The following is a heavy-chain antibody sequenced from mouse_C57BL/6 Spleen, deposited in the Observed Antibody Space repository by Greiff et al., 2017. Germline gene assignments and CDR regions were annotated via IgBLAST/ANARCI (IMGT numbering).Heavy chain of an antibody. CDR2: ISSGSSTI. Sequence: DVKLVESGGGLVKPGGSLKLSCAASGFTFSDYGMHWVRQAPEKGLEWVAYISSGSSTIYYADTVKGRFTISRDNAKNTLFLQMTSLRSEDTAMYYCARNVRGYFDYWGQGTTLTVSS. CDR3: ARNVRGYFDY. CDR1: GFTFSDYG. V-gene: IGHV5-17*01. J-gene: IGHJ2*01.